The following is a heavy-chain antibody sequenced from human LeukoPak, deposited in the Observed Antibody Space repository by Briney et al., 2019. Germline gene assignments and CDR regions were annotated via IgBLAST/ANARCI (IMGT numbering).Heavy chain of an antibody. J-gene: IGHJ4*02. CDR2: INPNSGGT. CDR3: ARDPPRFIAAAGTNFDY. D-gene: IGHD6-13*01. CDR1: GYTFTGYY. V-gene: IGHV1-2*06. Sequence: DSVKVSCKASGYTFTGYYMHWVRQAPGQGLEWMGRINPNSGGTNYAQKFQGRVTMTRDTSISTAYTELSRPRSDDTAVYYCARDPPRFIAAAGTNFDYWGQGTLVTVSS.